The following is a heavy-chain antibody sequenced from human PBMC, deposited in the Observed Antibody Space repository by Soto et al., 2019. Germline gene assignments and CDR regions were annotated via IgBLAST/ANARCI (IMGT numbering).Heavy chain of an antibody. CDR2: IYYSGNT. CDR3: ASYGDYVGFAY. V-gene: IGHV4-39*01. Sequence: QLQLQESGPGLVKPSETLSLTCTVSGGSISSSSYYWGWILQPPGKGLEWIGNIYYSGNTYYSPSLNSRVNISVDTSKNHLSLKVSSVTAADTAVYYCASYGDYVGFAYWGQGTLDTVSS. CDR1: GGSISSSSYY. D-gene: IGHD4-17*01. J-gene: IGHJ4*02.